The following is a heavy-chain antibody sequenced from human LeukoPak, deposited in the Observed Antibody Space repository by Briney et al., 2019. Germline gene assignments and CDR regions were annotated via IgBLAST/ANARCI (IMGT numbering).Heavy chain of an antibody. J-gene: IGHJ4*02. CDR2: VKQDGSET. CDR3: TRVIVEVPGVSDYCDY. D-gene: IGHD2-2*01. V-gene: IGHV3-7*05. Sequence: GESLRLSCAASGFTFSSHWMYWVRQAPGKGLEWVANVKQDGSETFYVDSVKGRFTISRDNAKNSLYLQMNSLRAEDTAVYYCTRVIVEVPGVSDYCDYWGQGTLVTVSS. CDR1: GFTFSSHW.